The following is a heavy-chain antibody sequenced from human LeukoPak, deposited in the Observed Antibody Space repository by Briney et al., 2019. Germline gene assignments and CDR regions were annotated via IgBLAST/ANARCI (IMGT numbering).Heavy chain of an antibody. J-gene: IGHJ4*02. CDR3: AREFSLVAPFDY. CDR1: GFTFSSHS. Sequence: GGSLRLSCAVSGFTFSSHSMNWVRQAPGKGLEWVSSISSSSRYIYYADSVKGRFTISRDNAKHSLYLQMNSLRAEDTAVYYCAREFSLVAPFDYWGQGTLVTVSS. D-gene: IGHD5-12*01. CDR2: ISSSSRYI. V-gene: IGHV3-21*01.